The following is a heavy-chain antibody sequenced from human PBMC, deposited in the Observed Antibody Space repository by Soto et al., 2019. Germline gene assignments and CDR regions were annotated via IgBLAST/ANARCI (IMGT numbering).Heavy chain of an antibody. D-gene: IGHD3-10*01. J-gene: IGHJ4*02. Sequence: QVQLQESGPRLVKPSQTLSLTCTVSGDSISSVFYYWSWIRQPPGKGLEWIGYIYYSENAYYNPSLKSRVSMSVDTSKNQFSLRLTSVTSADTAVYYCAQTVYGSGAHLIWGQRTLVPVSS. V-gene: IGHV4-30-4*01. CDR3: AQTVYGSGAHLI. CDR1: GDSISSVFYY. CDR2: IYYSENA.